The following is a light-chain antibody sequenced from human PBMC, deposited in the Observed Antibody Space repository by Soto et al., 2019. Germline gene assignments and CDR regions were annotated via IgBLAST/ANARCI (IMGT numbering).Light chain of an antibody. J-gene: IGKJ5*01. CDR1: QTFSNSF. CDR2: GAS. V-gene: IGKV3D-20*02. CDR3: QQRSNWPPRVT. Sequence: EIVLTQSPGSLSLSPGERATLSCRASQTFSNSFLSWFQQIPGQAPRLLIYGASTRATGIPARFSGSGSGTDFTLTISSLEPEDFAVYYCQQRSNWPPRVTFGQGTRLEI.